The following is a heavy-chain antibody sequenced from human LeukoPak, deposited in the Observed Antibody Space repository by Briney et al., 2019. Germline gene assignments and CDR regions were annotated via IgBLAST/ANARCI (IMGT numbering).Heavy chain of an antibody. CDR2: THYSGST. Sequence: SETLSLTCTVSGDSVSTGLHYYSWIRQHPGEGLEWIGCTHYSGSTHYKSSLRGRLIISLDTSKNQVSLKLTSVTAADTAVYYCARGRRGKYSPYFYYHMDVWGTGTPVTVSS. CDR1: GDSVSTGLHY. V-gene: IGHV4-31*03. J-gene: IGHJ6*03. CDR3: ARGRRGKYSPYFYYHMDV. D-gene: IGHD1-26*01.